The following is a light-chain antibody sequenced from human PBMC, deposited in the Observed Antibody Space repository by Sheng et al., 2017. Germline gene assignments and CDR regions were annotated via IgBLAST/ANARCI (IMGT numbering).Light chain of an antibody. CDR2: GAS. CDR3: QQYYSTLLTWT. Sequence: EIVMTQSPATLSVSPGERATLSCRASQSVGSNLAWYQQKPGQAPRLLIYGASTRATGIPARFSGSGSGTEFTLTISSLQSEDFATYYCQQYYSTLLTWTFGQGTKVEIK. V-gene: IGKV3-15*01. CDR1: QSVGSN. J-gene: IGKJ1*01.